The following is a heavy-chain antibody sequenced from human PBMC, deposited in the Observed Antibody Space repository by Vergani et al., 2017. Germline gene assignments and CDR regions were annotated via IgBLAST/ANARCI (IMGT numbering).Heavy chain of an antibody. J-gene: IGHJ4*02. D-gene: IGHD3-22*01. Sequence: QVQLVESGGGLIHPGGSLRLSCETSGLMFNNYGMHWVRQAPGKGLEWVAVISSDGSNKHYADSVKGRFTISRDNSQNTLYLQMDSLTAEDTAIYFCVNGYYYDQSGLASFDYWGQGTLVTVSS. V-gene: IGHV3-30*18. CDR2: ISSDGSNK. CDR1: GLMFNNYG. CDR3: VNGYYYDQSGLASFDY.